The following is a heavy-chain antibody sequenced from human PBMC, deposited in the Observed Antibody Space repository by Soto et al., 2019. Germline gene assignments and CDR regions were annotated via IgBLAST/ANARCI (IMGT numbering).Heavy chain of an antibody. J-gene: IGHJ5*02. V-gene: IGHV3-30-3*01. CDR1: GFTFTSHA. D-gene: IGHD6-13*01. Sequence: GGSLRLSCAASGFTFTSHAIHWVRQAPDKGLEWVALISYDGSNKYYADSVKGRFTISRDNSKNTLYLQMNSLRVEDTAVYYCAFGMWYSSSSPPPLDPWGQGTLVTVSS. CDR3: AFGMWYSSSSPPPLDP. CDR2: ISYDGSNK.